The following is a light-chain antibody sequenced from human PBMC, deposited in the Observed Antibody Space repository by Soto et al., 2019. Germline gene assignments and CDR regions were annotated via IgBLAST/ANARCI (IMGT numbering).Light chain of an antibody. CDR2: GAS. CDR1: HVISTY. Sequence: QMTQSPSSRSASIGYIVAISCRTSHVISTYLNWYQQKPGKAPNLLIHGASSLESGVPSRFSGSGSATDFTLTITSLQPEDFATYYCQQSFSTPYSFGQGTKVDIK. J-gene: IGKJ2*03. CDR3: QQSFSTPYS. V-gene: IGKV1-39*01.